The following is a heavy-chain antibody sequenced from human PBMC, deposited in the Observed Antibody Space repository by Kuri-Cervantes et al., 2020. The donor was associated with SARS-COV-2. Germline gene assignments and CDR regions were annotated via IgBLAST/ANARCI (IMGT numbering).Heavy chain of an antibody. CDR2: ISSSSSTI. D-gene: IGHD3-10*01. CDR3: ARVGSTMVRGVIMRGADAFDI. J-gene: IGHJ3*02. CDR1: GVTFSSYS. Sequence: GGSLRLSCAASGVTFSSYSMNWVRQAPGKGLEWVSYISSSSSTIYYADSVKGRFTISRDNAKNSLYLQMNSLRAEDTAVYYCARVGSTMVRGVIMRGADAFDIWGQGTMVTVSS. V-gene: IGHV3-48*01.